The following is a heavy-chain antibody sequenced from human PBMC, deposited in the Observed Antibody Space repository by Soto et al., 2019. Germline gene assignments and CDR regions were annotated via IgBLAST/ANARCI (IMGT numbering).Heavy chain of an antibody. V-gene: IGHV4-28*03. D-gene: IGHD4-17*01. CDR1: GYSITTNNW. Sequence: QVQLQESGPGLMKPSDTLSLSCVVSGYSITTNNWWGWVRQTPGKGLEWIVYTSHRGSTLYNPALSSRAAVSVDKSTNQFFLHLRSVTAVDTAVYYCARVVYGDYMKYFDSWGQGTLVTVSS. CDR2: TSHRGST. CDR3: ARVVYGDYMKYFDS. J-gene: IGHJ4*02.